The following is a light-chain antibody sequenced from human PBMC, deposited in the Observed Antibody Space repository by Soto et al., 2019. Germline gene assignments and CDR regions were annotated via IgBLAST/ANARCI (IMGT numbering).Light chain of an antibody. V-gene: IGKV3-20*01. CDR3: QQYGSSPLG. CDR2: GAS. CDR1: QSVSSSY. J-gene: IGKJ4*01. Sequence: EIVLTQSPGTLSLSPGERATLSCRASQSVSSSYLAWYQQKPGQAPRLLIYGASSRATGIPDRFSGSGSGTGFTLTISRLEPEDFAVYYCQQYGSSPLGFGGGTKVEIK.